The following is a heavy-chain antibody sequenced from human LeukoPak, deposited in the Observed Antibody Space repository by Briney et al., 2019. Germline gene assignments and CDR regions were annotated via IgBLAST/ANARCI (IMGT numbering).Heavy chain of an antibody. Sequence: SVKVSCKASGGTFSSYAISWVRQAPGQGLEWMGGIIPIFGTANHAQKFQGRVTITADESTSTAYMELSSLRSEDTAVYYCARGRGSGSYYHYYGMDVWGQGTTVTVSS. V-gene: IGHV1-69*13. J-gene: IGHJ6*02. CDR2: IIPIFGTA. D-gene: IGHD3-10*01. CDR1: GGTFSSYA. CDR3: ARGRGSGSYYHYYGMDV.